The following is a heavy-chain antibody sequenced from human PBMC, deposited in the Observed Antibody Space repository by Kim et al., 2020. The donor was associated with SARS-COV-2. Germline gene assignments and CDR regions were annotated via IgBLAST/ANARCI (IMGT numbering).Heavy chain of an antibody. Sequence: SETLSLTCAVYGGSFSGYYWSWIRQPPGKGLEWIGEINHSGSTNYNPSLKSRVTISVDTSKNQFSLKLSSVTAADTAVYYCARVETYYDFWSGYHAVYYFDYWGQGTLVTVSS. V-gene: IGHV4-34*01. CDR2: INHSGST. J-gene: IGHJ4*02. CDR3: ARVETYYDFWSGYHAVYYFDY. CDR1: GGSFSGYY. D-gene: IGHD3-3*01.